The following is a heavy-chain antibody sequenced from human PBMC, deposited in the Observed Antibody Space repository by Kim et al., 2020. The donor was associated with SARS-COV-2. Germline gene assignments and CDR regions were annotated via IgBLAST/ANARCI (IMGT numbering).Heavy chain of an antibody. J-gene: IGHJ4*02. CDR3: ARATLWFGEYRSYFDY. V-gene: IGHV1-69*01. Sequence: FQGRVAITADESTSTDYMELSSLRSEDTAVYYCARATLWFGEYRSYFDYWGQGTLVTVSS. D-gene: IGHD3-10*01.